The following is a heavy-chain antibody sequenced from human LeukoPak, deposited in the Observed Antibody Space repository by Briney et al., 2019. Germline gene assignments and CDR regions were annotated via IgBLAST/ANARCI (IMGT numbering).Heavy chain of an antibody. J-gene: IGHJ5*02. CDR1: GGSISSYY. V-gene: IGHV4-59*08. CDR3: ARLKDIRFTMFDP. CDR2: IYYSGST. Sequence: SETLSLICTVSGGSISSYYWSWIRQPPGKGLEWIGYIYYSGSTNYNPSLKSRVTISVDTSKNQFSLKLSSVTAADTAVYYCARLKDIRFTMFDPWGQGTLVTVSS. D-gene: IGHD2-15*01.